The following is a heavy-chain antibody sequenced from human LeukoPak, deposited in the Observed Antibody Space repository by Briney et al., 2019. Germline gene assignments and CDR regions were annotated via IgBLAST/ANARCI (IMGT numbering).Heavy chain of an antibody. Sequence: LETLSLTCAVYGGSFSGYYWSWIRQPPGKGLERIGEINHSGSTNYNPSLKSRVTISVDTSKNQFSLKLSSVTAADTAVYYCARGTGSIAARSPYYYYGMDVWGQGTTVTVSS. CDR1: GGSFSGYY. D-gene: IGHD6-6*01. CDR3: ARGTGSIAARSPYYYYGMDV. CDR2: INHSGST. V-gene: IGHV4-34*01. J-gene: IGHJ6*02.